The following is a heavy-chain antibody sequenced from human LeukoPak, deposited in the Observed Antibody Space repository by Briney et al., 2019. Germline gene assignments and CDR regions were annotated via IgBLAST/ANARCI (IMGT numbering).Heavy chain of an antibody. D-gene: IGHD3-22*01. V-gene: IGHV4-39*07. CDR2: IYYSGST. CDR3: ARAYYYDSSGYYHLFDY. J-gene: IGHJ4*02. Sequence: PSETLSLTCTVFGGSISSSSYYWGWIRQPPGKGLEWIGSIYYSGSTYYNPSLKSRVTISVDTSKNQFSLKLSSVTAADTAVYYCARAYYYDSSGYYHLFDYWGQGTLVTVSS. CDR1: GGSISSSSYY.